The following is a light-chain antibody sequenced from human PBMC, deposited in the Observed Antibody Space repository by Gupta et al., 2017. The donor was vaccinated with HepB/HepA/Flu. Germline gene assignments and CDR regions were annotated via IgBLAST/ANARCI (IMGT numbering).Light chain of an antibody. CDR1: SSNIGSNT. CDR2: IND. Sequence: QSVLTQPPSASGTPGQRVPISCSGSSSNIGSNTVTWYQHLPGTAPKFLIYINDQRPSGVPDRFSGSRSGTSASLAISGLQSEDEADYYCAVWDDSLNGWVFGGGTKLTVL. J-gene: IGLJ3*02. V-gene: IGLV1-44*01. CDR3: AVWDDSLNGWV.